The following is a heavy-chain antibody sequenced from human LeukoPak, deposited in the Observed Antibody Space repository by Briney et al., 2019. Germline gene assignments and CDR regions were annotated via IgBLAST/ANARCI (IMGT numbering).Heavy chain of an antibody. CDR3: ARGADLNS. V-gene: IGHV3-21*01. D-gene: IGHD5-12*01. J-gene: IGHJ4*02. Sequence: PGGSLRLSCAASGFIFSGSDMNWVRQAPGKGLEWLASISSSGNYIYYADSLKGRLTISRDNAKNSLSLQVNSLRAEDTAVYYCARGADLNSWGQGTLVTVFS. CDR1: GFIFSGSD. CDR2: ISSSGNYI.